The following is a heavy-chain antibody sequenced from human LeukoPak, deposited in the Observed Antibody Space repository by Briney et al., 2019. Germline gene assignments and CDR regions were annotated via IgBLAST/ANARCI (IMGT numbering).Heavy chain of an antibody. CDR1: GFTFSSYA. Sequence: GGSLRLSCAASGFTFSSYAMSWVRQAPGKGLEWVSAISGGADITYYADSVKGRFTISRDNSKNTLYLQMNSLRAEDTAVYYCAKAQNNGGDFDYWGQGILVTAAS. CDR2: ISGGADIT. V-gene: IGHV3-23*01. J-gene: IGHJ4*02. CDR3: AKAQNNGGDFDY. D-gene: IGHD4-23*01.